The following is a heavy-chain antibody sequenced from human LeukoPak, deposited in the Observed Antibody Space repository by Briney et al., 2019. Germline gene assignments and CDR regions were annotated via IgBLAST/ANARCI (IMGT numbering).Heavy chain of an antibody. CDR1: GFTFSSYA. V-gene: IGHV3-23*01. Sequence: GGSLRLSCAASGFTFSSYAVRWVRQAPGKGLEWVSAISGSGGRTYYADSVKGRFTISRDNSKNTLYLQMNSLRAEDTAVYYWAKDSSRKENTRCDYCGQGTLVTVSS. D-gene: IGHD6-13*01. J-gene: IGHJ4*02. CDR2: ISGSGGRT. CDR3: AKDSSRKENTRCDY.